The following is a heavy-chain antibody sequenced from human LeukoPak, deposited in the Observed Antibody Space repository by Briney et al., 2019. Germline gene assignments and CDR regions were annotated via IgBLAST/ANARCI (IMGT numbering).Heavy chain of an antibody. D-gene: IGHD1-20*01. V-gene: IGHV3-23*01. CDR2: ISGSGGST. J-gene: IGHJ4*02. Sequence: GGSLRLSCAASGFTFSSYAMSWVRQAPGKGLEWVSAISGSGGSTYYADSVKGRFTISRDNSKNTLYLQMNSLRAEDTAVYYCARDMITGTTSFSLDYWGQGTLVTVSS. CDR1: GFTFSSYA. CDR3: ARDMITGTTSFSLDY.